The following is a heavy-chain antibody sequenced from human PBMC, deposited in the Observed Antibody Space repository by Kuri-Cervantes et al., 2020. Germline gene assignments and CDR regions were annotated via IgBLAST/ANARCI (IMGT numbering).Heavy chain of an antibody. D-gene: IGHD3-3*01. CDR2: IKSKTDGGTT. V-gene: IGHV3-15*01. CDR3: ARLRDFWSGYYSPAGDY. J-gene: IGHJ4*02. CDR1: GFTFSNAW. Sequence: GGSLRLSCAASGFTFSNAWMSWVRQAPGKGLEWVGRIKSKTDGGTTDYAAPVKGRFTISRDDSKNTLYLQMNSLKTEDTAVYYCARLRDFWSGYYSPAGDYWGQGTLVTVSS.